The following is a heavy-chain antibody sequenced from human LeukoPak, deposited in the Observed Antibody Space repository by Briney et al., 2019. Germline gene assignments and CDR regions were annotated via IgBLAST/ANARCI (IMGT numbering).Heavy chain of an antibody. CDR1: GYTFTSYG. J-gene: IGHJ5*02. Sequence: ASVKVSCKASGYTFTSYGISWVRQAPGQGLEWMGWISAYNGNTNYAQKFQGRVTLTRDMSTSTDYSELSSLRSEDTAVYYCARDNSVRDEAWWFNPWGQGTLVTVSS. D-gene: IGHD5-24*01. CDR3: ARDNSVRDEAWWFNP. CDR2: ISAYNGNT. V-gene: IGHV1-18*01.